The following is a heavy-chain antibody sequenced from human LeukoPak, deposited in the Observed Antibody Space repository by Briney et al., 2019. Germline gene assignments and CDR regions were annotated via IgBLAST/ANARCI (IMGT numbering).Heavy chain of an antibody. V-gene: IGHV3-73*01. J-gene: IGHJ5*02. CDR1: GFTFSGSA. CDR2: IRSKANSYAT. Sequence: GGSLRLSCAASGFTFSGSAMHWVRQASGKGLEWVGRIRSKANSYATAYAASVKGRFTISRDDSKNTAYLQMNSLKTEDTAVYYCTRLGSSGWYNWFDPWGHGTLVTVSS. D-gene: IGHD6-19*01. CDR3: TRLGSSGWYNWFDP.